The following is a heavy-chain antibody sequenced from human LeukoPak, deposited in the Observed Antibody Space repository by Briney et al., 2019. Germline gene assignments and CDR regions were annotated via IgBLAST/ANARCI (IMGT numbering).Heavy chain of an antibody. D-gene: IGHD5-12*01. Sequence: ASVKVSCKASGYTFTVYYMHWVRQAPGQGLEWMGWINPNSGGTNYAQKFQGRVTMTRDTSISTAYMELSRLRSDDTAVYYCARGGIEDSGYDINWFDPWGQGTLVTVSS. CDR2: INPNSGGT. CDR1: GYTFTVYY. J-gene: IGHJ5*02. V-gene: IGHV1-2*02. CDR3: ARGGIEDSGYDINWFDP.